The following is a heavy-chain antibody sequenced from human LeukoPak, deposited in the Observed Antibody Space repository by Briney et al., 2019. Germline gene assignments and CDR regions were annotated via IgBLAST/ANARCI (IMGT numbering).Heavy chain of an antibody. V-gene: IGHV4-61*02. CDR2: IYTSGST. Sequence: SETLSLTCTVSGGSISSSSYYWSWIRQPAGKGLEWIGRIYTSGSTNYNPSLKSRVTMSVDTSKNQFSLKLSSVTAADTAVYYCARDAVSYYDYVWGSYSFDYWGQGTLVTVSS. CDR3: ARDAVSYYDYVWGSYSFDY. J-gene: IGHJ4*02. CDR1: GGSISSSSYY. D-gene: IGHD3-16*01.